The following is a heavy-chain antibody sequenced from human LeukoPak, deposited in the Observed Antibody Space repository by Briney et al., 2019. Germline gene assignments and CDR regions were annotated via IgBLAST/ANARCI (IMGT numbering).Heavy chain of an antibody. D-gene: IGHD6-13*01. CDR1: GFIFRSYG. CDR3: AKDPRRYSRTGGYFDY. CDR2: IRFDGSNK. J-gene: IGHJ4*02. Sequence: GGSLRLSCAASGFIFRSYGMHWVRQAPGKGLGWVAFIRFDGSNKYYADSVKGRFTISRDNSKNTVDLQMNSLRSEDTAVYYCAKDPRRYSRTGGYFDYWGQGTLVTVSS. V-gene: IGHV3-30*02.